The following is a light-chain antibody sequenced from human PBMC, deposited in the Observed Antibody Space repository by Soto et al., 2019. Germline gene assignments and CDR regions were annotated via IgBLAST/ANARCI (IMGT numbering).Light chain of an antibody. J-gene: IGKJ4*01. CDR1: QSVTSSY. V-gene: IGKV3-20*01. Sequence: EIGLTQSPGTLSLSPGERATLSCRAIQSVTSSYLSWYQQKPGQAPRLLIYGASSRATGIPDRFNGRGSGKHFTLAIIRLEPEDYAVSYCQQYGSSPLTFGGRTKVEI. CDR3: QQYGSSPLT. CDR2: GAS.